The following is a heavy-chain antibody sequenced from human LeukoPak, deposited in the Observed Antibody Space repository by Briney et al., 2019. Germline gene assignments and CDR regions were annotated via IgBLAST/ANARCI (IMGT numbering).Heavy chain of an antibody. V-gene: IGHV3-13*01. CDR3: ARGPLGDYLDY. Sequence: GGSLRLSCAASGFTFSSYDMHWVRQATGKGLEWVSAIGTAGDTYYPGSVKGRFTISRENAKNSLYLQMNSLRAGDTAVYYCARGPLGDYLDYWGQGTLVTVSS. CDR2: IGTAGDT. D-gene: IGHD4-17*01. J-gene: IGHJ4*02. CDR1: GFTFSSYD.